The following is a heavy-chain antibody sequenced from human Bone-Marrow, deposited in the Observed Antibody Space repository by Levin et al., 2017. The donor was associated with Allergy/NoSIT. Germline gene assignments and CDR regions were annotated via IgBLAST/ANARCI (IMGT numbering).Heavy chain of an antibody. J-gene: IGHJ4*02. V-gene: IGHV3-7*01. CDR2: ISPDGNAR. D-gene: IGHD1-14*01. CDR3: AAWGAGNY. Sequence: QAGGSLRLSCAASGFSLSNSWMNWVRQTPEKRLEWVANISPDGNARTYVDSVKGRFTVGRDNAKNLVYLQMSSLRGEDTATYFCAAWGAGNYWGQGSLVTVTS. CDR1: GFSLSNSW.